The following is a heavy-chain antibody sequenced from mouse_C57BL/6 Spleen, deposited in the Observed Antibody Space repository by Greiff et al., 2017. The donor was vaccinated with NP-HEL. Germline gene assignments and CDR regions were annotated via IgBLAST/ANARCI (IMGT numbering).Heavy chain of an antibody. J-gene: IGHJ2*01. CDR2: IRNKANGYTT. CDR3: ARRYYGGYFDY. CDR1: GFTFTDYY. D-gene: IGHD1-1*01. Sequence: DVKLVESGGGLVQPGGSLSLSCAASGFTFTDYYMSWVRQPPGKALEWLGFIRNKANGYTTEYSASVKGRFTISRDNSQSILYLQMNALRAEDSATYYCARRYYGGYFDYWGQGTTLTVSS. V-gene: IGHV7-3*01.